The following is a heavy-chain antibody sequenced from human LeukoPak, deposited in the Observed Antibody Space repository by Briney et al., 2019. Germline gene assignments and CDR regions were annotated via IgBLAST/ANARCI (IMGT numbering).Heavy chain of an antibody. J-gene: IGHJ5*02. CDR2: ISGSGGST. D-gene: IGHD4-17*01. V-gene: IGHV3-23*01. Sequence: GGSLRLSCAASGFTFSSYGMSWVRQAPGKGLEWVSAISGSGGSTYYADSVKGRFTISRDNSKNTLYLRMNSLRAEDTAVYYCAKDPYGDHEVDWFDPWGQGTLVTVSS. CDR3: AKDPYGDHEVDWFDP. CDR1: GFTFSSYG.